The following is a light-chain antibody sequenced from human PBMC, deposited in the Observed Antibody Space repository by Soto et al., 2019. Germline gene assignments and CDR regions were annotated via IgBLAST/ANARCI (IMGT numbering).Light chain of an antibody. CDR1: QSVSSSY. CDR2: DAS. J-gene: IGKJ1*01. V-gene: IGKV3-20*01. CDR3: QQYGSSPRT. Sequence: EIVLTQFPGTLSLSPGERATLSCRASQSVSSSYLAWYQQKPGQAPRLLIYDASNRATGIPARFSGSGSGTDFTLTISSLEPEDFAVYYCQQYGSSPRTFGQGTKVDIK.